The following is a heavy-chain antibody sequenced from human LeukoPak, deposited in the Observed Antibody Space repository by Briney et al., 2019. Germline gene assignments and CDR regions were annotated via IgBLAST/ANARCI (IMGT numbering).Heavy chain of an antibody. D-gene: IGHD6-13*01. CDR1: GFTFSSYS. J-gene: IGHJ6*02. Sequence: PGGSLRLSCAASGFTFSSYSMNWVRQAPGKGLEWVSYISSSGSTIYYADSVKGRFTISRDNAKNSLYLQMNSLRAEDTAVYYCARDIEEGGYSSSWYVRGYYYYGMDVWGQGTTVTVSS. CDR3: ARDIEEGGYSSSWYVRGYYYYGMDV. CDR2: ISSSGSTI. V-gene: IGHV3-48*04.